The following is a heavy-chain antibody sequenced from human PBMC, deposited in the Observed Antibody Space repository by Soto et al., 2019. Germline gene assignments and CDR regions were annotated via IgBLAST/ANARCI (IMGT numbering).Heavy chain of an antibody. Sequence: SQTLSLTCVISGDSVSSNSAAWNWIRQSPSRGLEWLGRTYYRSKWYSNYAVPVKSRITINPDTSKNQFSLQLNSVTPEDTAVYYCARIHSSSSSDMDVWGQGTTVTVSS. V-gene: IGHV6-1*01. J-gene: IGHJ6*02. CDR3: ARIHSSSSSDMDV. D-gene: IGHD6-6*01. CDR2: TYYRSKWYS. CDR1: GDSVSSNSAA.